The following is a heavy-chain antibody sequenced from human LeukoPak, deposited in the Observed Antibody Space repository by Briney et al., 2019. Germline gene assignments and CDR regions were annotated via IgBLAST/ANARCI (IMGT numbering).Heavy chain of an antibody. CDR3: TRVGNGYTTDY. CDR2: IRLDGGHK. Sequence: GGSLRLSCAASGFTFSNHGMHWVRQAPGKGLEWVTFIRLDGGHKYYADSVKGRFTISRDNSKNTLYLQMNSLSAEDTAVYYCTRVGNGYTTDYWGQGTLVTVSS. D-gene: IGHD5-18*01. V-gene: IGHV3-30*02. CDR1: GFTFSNHG. J-gene: IGHJ4*02.